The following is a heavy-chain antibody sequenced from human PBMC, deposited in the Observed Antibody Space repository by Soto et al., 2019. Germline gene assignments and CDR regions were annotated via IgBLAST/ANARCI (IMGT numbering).Heavy chain of an antibody. J-gene: IGHJ4*02. D-gene: IGHD6-13*01. CDR2: INPSGGST. CDR3: ARAQDRGDRIAAAGTGYFDY. Sequence: QVQLVQSGAEVKKPGASVKVSCKASGYTFTSYYMHWVRQAPGQGLEWMGIINPSGGSTSYAQKSXXRVNSTKDTSXXTXYXXLSSLRSAATAVYHCARAQDRGDRIAAAGTGYFDYWGQGTLVTVSS. V-gene: IGHV1-46*03. CDR1: GYTFTSYY.